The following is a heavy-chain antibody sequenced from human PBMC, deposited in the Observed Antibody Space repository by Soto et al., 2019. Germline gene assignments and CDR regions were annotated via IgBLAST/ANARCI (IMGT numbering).Heavy chain of an antibody. CDR2: ISSSSSYT. V-gene: IGHV3-11*06. Sequence: GGSLRLSCAASGFTFSDYYMSWIRQAPGKGLGWVSYISSSSSYTNYADSVKGRFTISRDNAKNSLYLQMNSLRAEDTAVYYCARDSYSSSWFDGPDYWGQGTLVTVSS. J-gene: IGHJ4*02. CDR1: GFTFSDYY. D-gene: IGHD6-13*01. CDR3: ARDSYSSSWFDGPDY.